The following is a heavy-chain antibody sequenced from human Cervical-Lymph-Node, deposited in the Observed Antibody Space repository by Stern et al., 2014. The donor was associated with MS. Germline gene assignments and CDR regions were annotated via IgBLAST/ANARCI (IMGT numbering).Heavy chain of an antibody. CDR2: ISSSSSYI. CDR1: GFTFSSYS. Sequence: EVQLVESGGGLVKPGGSLRLSCAASGFTFSSYSMNWVRQAPGKGLEWVSSISSSSSYIYYADSVKGRFTISRDNAKNSLYLQMNSLRAEDTAVYYCASHAQVSGWYDYWGQGTLVTVSS. CDR3: ASHAQVSGWYDY. V-gene: IGHV3-21*01. J-gene: IGHJ4*02. D-gene: IGHD6-19*01.